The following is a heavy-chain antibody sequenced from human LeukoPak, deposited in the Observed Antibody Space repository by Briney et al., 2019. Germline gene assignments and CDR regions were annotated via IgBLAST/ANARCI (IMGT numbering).Heavy chain of an antibody. CDR3: ARSVRLEHHFDY. Sequence: ASVTVSCKASGYTFTGYYMHWVRQAPGQGLEWMGWINPNSGGTNYAQKFQGRVTMTRDTSISTAYMELSRLRSDDTAVYYCARSVRLEHHFDYWGQGTLVTVSS. J-gene: IGHJ4*02. CDR1: GYTFTGYY. CDR2: INPNSGGT. D-gene: IGHD1/OR15-1a*01. V-gene: IGHV1-2*02.